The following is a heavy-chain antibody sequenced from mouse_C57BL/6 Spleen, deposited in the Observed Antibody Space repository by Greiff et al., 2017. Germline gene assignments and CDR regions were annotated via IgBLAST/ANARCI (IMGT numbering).Heavy chain of an antibody. D-gene: IGHD4-1*01. CDR2: ISDGGSYT. CDR3: ARGPGNWFAY. V-gene: IGHV5-4*03. Sequence: DVKLVESGGGLVKPGGSLKLSCAASGFTFSSYAMSWVRQTPEKRLEWVATISDGGSYTYYPDNVKGRFTISRDNAKNNLYLQMSHLKSEDTAMYYCARGPGNWFAYWGQGTLVTVSA. CDR1: GFTFSSYA. J-gene: IGHJ3*01.